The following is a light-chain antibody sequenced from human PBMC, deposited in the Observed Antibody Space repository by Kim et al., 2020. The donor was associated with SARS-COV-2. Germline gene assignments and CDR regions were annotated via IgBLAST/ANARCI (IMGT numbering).Light chain of an antibody. Sequence: QSALTQPASVSGSPGQSITISCTGTSSDIGNYNFVSWSQQHPGKAPKLLIYDVSKRPSGVSYRFSGSKSGNTASLTISGLQAEDEADYYCSSHIGSSTWVFGGGTKLTVL. CDR1: SSDIGNYNF. CDR2: DVS. V-gene: IGLV2-14*01. J-gene: IGLJ3*02. CDR3: SSHIGSSTWV.